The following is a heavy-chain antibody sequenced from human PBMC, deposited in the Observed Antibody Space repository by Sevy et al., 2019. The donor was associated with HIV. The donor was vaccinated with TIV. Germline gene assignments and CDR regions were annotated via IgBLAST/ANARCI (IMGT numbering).Heavy chain of an antibody. D-gene: IGHD6-13*01. J-gene: IGHJ4*02. Sequence: GGSLRLSCAASGFTLNSYWMSWVRQAPGKGLEWVANINQDGSVKYYVDSVKGRFTISRDNARNFLYLRMNSLRAEDTDLYYCVRAIAAAGSFWGQGTLVTVSS. V-gene: IGHV3-7*01. CDR3: VRAIAAAGSF. CDR2: INQDGSVK. CDR1: GFTLNSYW.